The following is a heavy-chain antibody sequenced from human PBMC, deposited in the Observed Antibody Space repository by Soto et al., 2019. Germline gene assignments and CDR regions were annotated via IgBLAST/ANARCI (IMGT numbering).Heavy chain of an antibody. CDR3: AKVPSTFGEYYFDY. D-gene: IGHD3-16*01. Sequence: EVQLLQSGGGFVQTGGSLRLSCAASGFTFGSYAMSWVRQAPGKGLEWVSGISDGGGTTYYADSVKGRFTISRDNSKNTLYLQMNSLRAEDTAVYYCAKVPSTFGEYYFDYWGQGTLVTVSS. J-gene: IGHJ4*02. CDR1: GFTFGSYA. CDR2: ISDGGGTT. V-gene: IGHV3-23*01.